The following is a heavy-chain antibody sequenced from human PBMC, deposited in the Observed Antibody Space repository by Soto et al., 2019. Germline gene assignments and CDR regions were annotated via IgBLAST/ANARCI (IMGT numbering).Heavy chain of an antibody. D-gene: IGHD3-16*01. V-gene: IGHV4-4*02. J-gene: IGHJ4*02. CDR2: ISHRGGT. Sequence: QVQLQESGPGLVKPSGTLSLTCAVSGGSISSSNWWSWVRQPPGKGLEWIGEISHRGGTNYNPSLKSRVTISVDKSNNQFSLKLTSVTAADTAVYYCARGSYASNFEYWGQGTLVTVSS. CDR3: ARGSYASNFEY. CDR1: GGSISSSNW.